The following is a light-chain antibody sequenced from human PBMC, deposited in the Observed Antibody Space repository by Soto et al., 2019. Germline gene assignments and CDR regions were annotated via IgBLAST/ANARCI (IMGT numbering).Light chain of an antibody. V-gene: IGLV1-44*01. CDR3: AAWDDSLNAYVV. J-gene: IGLJ2*01. CDR1: SSNIGSNT. Sequence: QSVLTQPPSASGTPGQRVTISCSGSSSNIGSNTVNWYQQLPGTAPKLLIYSNNQRPSGVPDRFSGSKSGTSASLAISGPQSEDEADYYCAAWDDSLNAYVVFGGGTKLTVL. CDR2: SNN.